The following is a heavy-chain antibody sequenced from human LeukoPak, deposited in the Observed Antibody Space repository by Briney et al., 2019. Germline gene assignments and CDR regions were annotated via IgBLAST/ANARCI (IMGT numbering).Heavy chain of an antibody. J-gene: IGHJ3*02. CDR1: GFTFSDYA. CDR3: ARDAAYCGGDCYAFDI. CDR2: ISYDGSNK. V-gene: IGHV3-30-3*01. D-gene: IGHD2-21*02. Sequence: PGGSLRLSCAASGFTFSDYAMHWVRQAPGKGLEWVAFISYDGSNKYYAEFMKGRFTISRDNSKDTLYLQMNSLRAEDTALYYWARDAAYCGGDCYAFDIWGQGTMVTVSS.